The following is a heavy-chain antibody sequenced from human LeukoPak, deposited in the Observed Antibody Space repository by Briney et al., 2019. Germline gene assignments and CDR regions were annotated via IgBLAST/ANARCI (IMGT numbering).Heavy chain of an antibody. CDR3: ARDQGITMVRGVPLAGFDC. J-gene: IGHJ4*02. CDR1: GFTFSSYS. D-gene: IGHD3-10*01. Sequence: PGGSLRLSCAASGFTFSSYSMNWVRQAPGKGLEWVSSISSSSSYIYYADSVKGRFTISRDNAKNSLYLQMNSLRAEDTAVYYCARDQGITMVRGVPLAGFDCWGQGTLVTVSS. V-gene: IGHV3-21*01. CDR2: ISSSSSYI.